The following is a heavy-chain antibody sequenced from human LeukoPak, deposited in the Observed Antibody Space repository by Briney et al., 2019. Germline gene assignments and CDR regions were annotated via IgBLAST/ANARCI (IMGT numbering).Heavy chain of an antibody. Sequence: SGGSLRLSCAASGFTFSSYEMSWVRQAPGKGLEWVSYIGGSGSTIYYADSVKGRFTISRDNAKNSLYLQMNRLRGEDTAVYYCARDYLVGGTDAFDIWGQGTMVTVSS. V-gene: IGHV3-48*03. CDR2: IGGSGSTI. J-gene: IGHJ3*02. CDR1: GFTFSSYE. D-gene: IGHD1-1*01. CDR3: ARDYLVGGTDAFDI.